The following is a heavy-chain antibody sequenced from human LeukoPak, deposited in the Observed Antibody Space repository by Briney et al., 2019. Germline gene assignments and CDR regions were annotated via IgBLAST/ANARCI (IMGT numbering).Heavy chain of an antibody. D-gene: IGHD4-11*01. Sequence: GGSLRLSCAASGFTLSSYSTNWVRQAPGKGLEWVSSISNDNTYIYYSDSVKGRFTISRDNSKSSLYLQMNDLRAEDTAVYYCARNDYTQNRGYCVDYWGQGTLVTVSS. J-gene: IGHJ4*02. CDR1: GFTLSSYS. V-gene: IGHV3-21*01. CDR3: ARNDYTQNRGYCVDY. CDR2: ISNDNTYI.